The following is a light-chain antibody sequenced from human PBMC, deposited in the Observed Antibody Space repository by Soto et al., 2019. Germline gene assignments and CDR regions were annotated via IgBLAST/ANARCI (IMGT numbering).Light chain of an antibody. CDR2: GNS. J-gene: IGLJ1*01. V-gene: IGLV1-40*01. CDR1: SSNIGAGYD. CDR3: QSYDSSLSAYV. Sequence: QSALTQPPSVSGAPGQRVTISCTGSSSNIGAGYDLHWYQQLPGTAPKLLIYGNSNRPSGVPDRFSGSKSGTSASLAITGLQAEDEADYYCQSYDSSLSAYVFGTGTRSPS.